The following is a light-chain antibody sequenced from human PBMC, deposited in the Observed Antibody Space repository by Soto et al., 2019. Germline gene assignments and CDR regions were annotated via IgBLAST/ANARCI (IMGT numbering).Light chain of an antibody. CDR2: EVT. CDR3: ASYAGTKLFV. J-gene: IGLJ1*01. Sequence: QSVLTQPASMSGSPGQSITISCTGTPSDVGRYNYVSWYQQRPGKAPKLVIYEVTKRPSGVPDRFSGSKSGSTASLTVSGLQADDEAEYYCASYAGTKLFVFGSGTKLTVL. V-gene: IGLV2-8*01. CDR1: PSDVGRYNY.